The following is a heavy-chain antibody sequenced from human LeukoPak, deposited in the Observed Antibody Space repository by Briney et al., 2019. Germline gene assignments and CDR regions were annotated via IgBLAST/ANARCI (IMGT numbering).Heavy chain of an antibody. CDR2: ISYDGSNK. J-gene: IGHJ4*03. CDR1: GFTFSSYA. CDR3: ARVRGSFYY. V-gene: IGHV3-30*04. Sequence: PGGSLRLSCAASGFTFSSYAMHWVRQAPGKGLEWVAVISYDGSNKYYADSVKGRFTISRDNSKNTLYLQMNSLRAEDTAVYYCARVRGSFYYWGQGTLVTGSS.